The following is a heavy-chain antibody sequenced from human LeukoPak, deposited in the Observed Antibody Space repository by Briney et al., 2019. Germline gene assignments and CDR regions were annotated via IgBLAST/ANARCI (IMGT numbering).Heavy chain of an antibody. CDR2: IIPIFGTA. J-gene: IGHJ6*02. D-gene: IGHD2-15*01. CDR1: GGTFSSYA. CDR3: ARDRIDCSGGSCYYKYYYYYGMDV. Sequence: SVKVSCKASGGTFSSYAISWVRQAPGQGLEWMGGIIPIFGTANYAQKFQGRVTITADESTSTAYMEPSSLRSEDTAVYYCARDRIDCSGGSCYYKYYYYYGMDVWGQGTTVTVSS. V-gene: IGHV1-69*13.